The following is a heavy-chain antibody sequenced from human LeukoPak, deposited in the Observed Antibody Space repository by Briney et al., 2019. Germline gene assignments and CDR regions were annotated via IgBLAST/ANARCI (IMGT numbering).Heavy chain of an antibody. V-gene: IGHV4-34*01. CDR2: IYHSGST. D-gene: IGHD2-2*03. Sequence: PSETLSLTCAVYGGSFSGFYWTWIRQPPGKGLEWIGEIYHSGSTNYNPSLRSRVTISVDKSKNQFSLNLISVTAADTAVYYCARDGFERGDNTDYMDVWGKGTTVTVSS. CDR3: ARDGFERGDNTDYMDV. J-gene: IGHJ6*03. CDR1: GGSFSGFY.